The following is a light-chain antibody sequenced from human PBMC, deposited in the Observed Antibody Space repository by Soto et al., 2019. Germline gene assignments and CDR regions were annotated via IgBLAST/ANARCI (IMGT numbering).Light chain of an antibody. CDR2: EVS. Sequence: LTQPASVSGSPGQSITISCTGTSSDVGAYDFVSWYQQHPDKAPKLMIYEVSNRPSGVSNRFSGSKSVNTATLTISGLQAEDEDDYYCSSYTSSSTRVFGTGTKVTVL. CDR1: SSDVGAYDF. CDR3: SSYTSSSTRV. V-gene: IGLV2-14*03. J-gene: IGLJ1*01.